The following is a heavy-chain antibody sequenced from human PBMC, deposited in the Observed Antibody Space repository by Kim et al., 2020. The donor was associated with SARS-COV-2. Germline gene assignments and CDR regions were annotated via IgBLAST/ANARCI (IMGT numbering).Heavy chain of an antibody. D-gene: IGHD1-26*01. CDR3: AVSVGATTSLLYYYYGMDV. Sequence: ASVKVSCKASGYTFTSYGISWVRQAPGQGLEWMGWISAYNGNTNYAQKLQGRVTMTTDTSTSTAYMELRSLRSDDTAVYYCAVSVGATTSLLYYYYGMDVWGQGTTVTVSS. J-gene: IGHJ6*02. CDR1: GYTFTSYG. V-gene: IGHV1-18*04. CDR2: ISAYNGNT.